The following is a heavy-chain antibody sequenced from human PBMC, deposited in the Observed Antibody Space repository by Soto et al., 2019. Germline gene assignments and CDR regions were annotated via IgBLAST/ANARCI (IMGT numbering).Heavy chain of an antibody. CDR3: ARICGGDCLDAFDI. CDR2: ISSSSSTI. V-gene: IGHV3-48*04. Sequence: GGSLRLSCAASGFTFSSYSMNWVRQAPGKGLEWVSYISSSSSTIYYADSVKGRFTISRDNAKNSLYLQMNSLRAEDTAVYYCARICGGDCLDAFDIWGQGTMVTVSS. D-gene: IGHD2-21*02. CDR1: GFTFSSYS. J-gene: IGHJ3*02.